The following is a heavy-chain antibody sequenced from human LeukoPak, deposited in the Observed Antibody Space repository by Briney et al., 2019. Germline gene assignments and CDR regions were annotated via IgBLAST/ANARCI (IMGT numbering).Heavy chain of an antibody. Sequence: PGGSLRLSCAASGFTFSSYAMSWVRQAPGKGGEWVSYISGSGGSTYYADSVKGRFTSSRDTSKNTLYLQMNNLRAEDTAVYYCAKDRYVSSGRDDYWGQGTLVTVSS. D-gene: IGHD6-19*01. CDR3: AKDRYVSSGRDDY. J-gene: IGHJ4*02. V-gene: IGHV3-23*01. CDR2: ISGSGGST. CDR1: GFTFSSYA.